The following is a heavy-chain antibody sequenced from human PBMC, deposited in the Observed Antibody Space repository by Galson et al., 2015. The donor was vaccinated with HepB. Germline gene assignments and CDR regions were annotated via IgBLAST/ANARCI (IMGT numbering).Heavy chain of an antibody. D-gene: IGHD3-3*01. CDR3: ARGPLRFLGWLPQDLFDY. Sequence: ETLSLTCAVYGGSFSAYYWSWVRQPPGKGLEWIGEINHSGSTNYNPSLKSRVTMSVDTSKSQFFLNLNSGTAADTAVYYCARGPLRFLGWLPQDLFDYWGQGTLVSVSS. V-gene: IGHV4-34*01. CDR2: INHSGST. J-gene: IGHJ4*02. CDR1: GGSFSAYY.